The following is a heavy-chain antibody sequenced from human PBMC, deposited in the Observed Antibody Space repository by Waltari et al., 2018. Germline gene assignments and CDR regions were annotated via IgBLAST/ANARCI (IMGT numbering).Heavy chain of an antibody. V-gene: IGHV1-2*02. Sequence: QVQLVQSGAEVKKPGASVKVSCKASGYTFTGYYMHWVRQAPGQGLEWMGWINPNNGGTNYAQKFQGRVTMTRDTSISTAYMELSRLRSDDTAVYYCAREYSSGWVDYWGQGTLVTVSS. CDR2: INPNNGGT. CDR1: GYTFTGYY. J-gene: IGHJ4*02. CDR3: AREYSSGWVDY. D-gene: IGHD6-19*01.